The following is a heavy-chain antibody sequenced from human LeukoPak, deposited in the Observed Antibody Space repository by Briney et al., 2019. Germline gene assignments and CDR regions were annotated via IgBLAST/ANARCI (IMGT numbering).Heavy chain of an antibody. CDR1: GFTFSSYA. J-gene: IGHJ4*02. Sequence: GGSLRLSCAASGFTFSSYAMSWVRQAPGKGLEWVSTISGSGGSTYYADSVKGRFTISRDNSKNTLYLQMNSLRAEDTAVYYCAKDRVSPSGYFDYWGQGTLVTVSS. CDR3: AKDRVSPSGYFDY. V-gene: IGHV3-23*01. CDR2: ISGSGGST. D-gene: IGHD3-10*01.